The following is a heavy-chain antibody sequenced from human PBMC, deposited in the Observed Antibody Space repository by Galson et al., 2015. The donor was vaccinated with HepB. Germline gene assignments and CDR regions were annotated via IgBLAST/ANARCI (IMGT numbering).Heavy chain of an antibody. J-gene: IGHJ6*02. V-gene: IGHV6-1*01. Sequence: CAISADSVSSNSAAWNWIRQSPSRGLEWLGRTYYRSKWYKDYAVSVKSRITINPDTSNKQVSLQLEYVTPEDMAFSVCAYGVDVWGQGTAVTVSS. CDR2: TYYRSKWYK. CDR3: AYGVDV. CDR1: ADSVSSNSAA.